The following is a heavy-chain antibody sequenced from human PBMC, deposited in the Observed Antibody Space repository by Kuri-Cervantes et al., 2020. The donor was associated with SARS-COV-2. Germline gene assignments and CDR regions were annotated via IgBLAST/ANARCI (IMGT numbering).Heavy chain of an antibody. J-gene: IGHJ6*03. D-gene: IGHD4-17*01. Sequence: GESLKISCAASGFTFSAFTISWVRQAPGKGLEWVSSISSTSVFKYYADSVKGRFTISKDNSENTLYLQMNGLRAEDTAVYYCARTPGDGDYVVPWAYYYYMDVWGKGTTVTVSS. CDR1: GFTFSAFT. V-gene: IGHV3-21*04. CDR3: ARTPGDGDYVVPWAYYYYMDV. CDR2: ISSTSVFK.